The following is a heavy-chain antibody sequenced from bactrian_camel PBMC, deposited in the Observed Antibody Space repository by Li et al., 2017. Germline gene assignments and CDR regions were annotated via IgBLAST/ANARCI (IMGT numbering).Heavy chain of an antibody. V-gene: IGHV3S40*01. CDR2: ISVTGETT. D-gene: IGHD2*01. J-gene: IGHJ4*01. Sequence: DVQLVESGGGLVQPGGSLRLSCATSGFTFSGSYMSWVRQAPGKGLERVSGISVTGETTYYADSVKGRFTISRDNAKNTVYLQMNSLKSEDTALYYCATGFLWRFTTTELEYNYWGQGTQVTVS. CDR1: GFTFSGSY. CDR3: ATGFLWRFTTTELEYNY.